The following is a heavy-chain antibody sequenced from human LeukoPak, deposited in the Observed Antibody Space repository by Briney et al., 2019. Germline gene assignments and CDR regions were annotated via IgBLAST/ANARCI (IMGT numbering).Heavy chain of an antibody. J-gene: IGHJ4*02. CDR3: ARVGFSVGFGEFLDY. CDR1: GFTVSSNY. Sequence: PGGSLRLSCAASGFTVSSNYMSWVRQAPGKGLEWVSVIYSGGSTYYADSVKGRFTISRDNSKNTLYLQMNSLRAEDTAVYYCARVGFSVGFGEFLDYWGQGTLVTVSS. V-gene: IGHV3-66*01. CDR2: IYSGGST. D-gene: IGHD3-10*01.